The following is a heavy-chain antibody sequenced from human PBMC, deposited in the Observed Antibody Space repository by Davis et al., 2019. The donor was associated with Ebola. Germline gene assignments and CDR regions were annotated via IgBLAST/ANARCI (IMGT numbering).Heavy chain of an antibody. Sequence: SVKVSCKTSGSSLNYYALSWVRLAPGQGLEWMGGIIPILRKSNYAQKFRGRVTITADESASTFYMELSNLRYEDTALYYCARALFEGITGTPSFGFWGQGTHVTVSS. CDR1: GSSLNYYA. V-gene: IGHV1-69*13. CDR2: IIPILRKS. CDR3: ARALFEGITGTPSFGF. J-gene: IGHJ4*02. D-gene: IGHD1-14*01.